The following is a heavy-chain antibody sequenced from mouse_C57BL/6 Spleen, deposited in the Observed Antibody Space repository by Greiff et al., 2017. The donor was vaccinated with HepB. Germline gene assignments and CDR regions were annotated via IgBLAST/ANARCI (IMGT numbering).Heavy chain of an antibody. CDR2: ISDGGSYT. V-gene: IGHV5-4*01. CDR3: ARDPGTGRDLDY. J-gene: IGHJ2*01. CDR1: GFTFSSYA. Sequence: EVKLVESGGGLVKPGGSLKLSCAASGFTFSSYAMSWVRQTPEKRLEWVATISDGGSYTYYPDNVKGRFTISRDNAKNNLYLQMSHLKSEDTAMYYCARDPGTGRDLDYGRQGTTLTVSS. D-gene: IGHD4-1*01.